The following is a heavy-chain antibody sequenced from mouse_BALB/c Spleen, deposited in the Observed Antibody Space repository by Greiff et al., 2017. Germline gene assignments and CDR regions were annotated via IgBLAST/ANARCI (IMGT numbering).Heavy chain of an antibody. Sequence: EVMLVESGGGLVQPGGSLKLSCAASGFTFSSYTMSWVRQTPEKRLEWVAYISNGGGSTYYPDTVKGRFTISRDNAKNNLYLQMSSLKSEDTAMYYCARRGIITTALDYWGQGTTLTVSS. CDR2: ISNGGGST. CDR1: GFTFSSYT. V-gene: IGHV5-12-2*01. J-gene: IGHJ2*01. CDR3: ARRGIITTALDY. D-gene: IGHD1-2*01.